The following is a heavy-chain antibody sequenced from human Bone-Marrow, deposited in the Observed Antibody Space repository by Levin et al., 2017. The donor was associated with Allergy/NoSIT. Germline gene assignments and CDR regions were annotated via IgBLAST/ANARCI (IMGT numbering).Heavy chain of an antibody. CDR1: GASISNSNW. Sequence: SCAVSGASISNSNWWSWVRQSPGKGLEWIGEIHHSETTNINPSLESRVTISIDKSKNYVSLRLSSVTAADTAVYFCAKFSPRSPQLLYGVWDYWGQGILVIVSS. J-gene: IGHJ4*02. CDR3: AKFSPRSPQLLYGVWDY. V-gene: IGHV4-4*01. CDR2: IHHSETT. D-gene: IGHD3-10*02.